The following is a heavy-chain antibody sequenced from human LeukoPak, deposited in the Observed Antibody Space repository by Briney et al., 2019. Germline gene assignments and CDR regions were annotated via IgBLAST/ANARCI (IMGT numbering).Heavy chain of an antibody. J-gene: IGHJ6*03. CDR3: ARHIGGGIEDMDV. CDR1: GGSIGTYY. Sequence: SETLSLTCTVSGGSIGTYYWSWVRQSPGKGLEWIGYIYVTGNRYNPYLQSRVTISVDTSRNQFFMKMSSVTAADTAVYYCARHIGGGIEDMDVWGKGTKVTVSS. D-gene: IGHD3-16*02. CDR2: IYVTGN. V-gene: IGHV4-59*08.